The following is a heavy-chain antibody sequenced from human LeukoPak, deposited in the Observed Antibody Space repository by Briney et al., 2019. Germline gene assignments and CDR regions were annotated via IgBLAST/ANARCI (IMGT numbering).Heavy chain of an antibody. CDR1: GFTFDDYG. V-gene: IGHV3-20*04. CDR2: LNWNGAST. CDR3: ARARRALDY. J-gene: IGHJ4*02. Sequence: GGSLRLSCAASGFTFDDYGLSWVRQVPGKGLEWVSGLNWNGASTGYADSVKGRFTISRGNAKNSLYLQMNSLRAEDTAVYYCARARRALDYWGQETLVTVSS.